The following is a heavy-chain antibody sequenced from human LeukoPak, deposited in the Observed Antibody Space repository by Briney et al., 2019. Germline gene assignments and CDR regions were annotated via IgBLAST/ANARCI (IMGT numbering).Heavy chain of an antibody. V-gene: IGHV3-48*02. D-gene: IGHD3-9*01. Sequence: PGGSLRLSCAASGFTFSSYSMNWVRQAPGKGLEWVSYISSSSSTIYYADSVKGRFTISRDNAKNSLYLQMNSLRDEDTAVYYCAREYDILTGYPYYFDCWGQGTLVTVSS. CDR3: AREYDILTGYPYYFDC. CDR2: ISSSSSTI. J-gene: IGHJ4*02. CDR1: GFTFSSYS.